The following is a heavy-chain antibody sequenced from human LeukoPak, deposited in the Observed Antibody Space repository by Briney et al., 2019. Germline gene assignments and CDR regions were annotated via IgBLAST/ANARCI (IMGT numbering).Heavy chain of an antibody. CDR2: IYYSGST. Sequence: SETLSLTCTVSGGSIGSYYWSWIRQPPGKGLEWIGYIYYSGSTNYNPSLKSRVTISVDTSKNQFSLKLSSVTAADTAVYYCARETTGYDTSFDPWGQGTLVTVSS. V-gene: IGHV4-59*01. CDR1: GGSIGSYY. D-gene: IGHD1-14*01. CDR3: ARETTGYDTSFDP. J-gene: IGHJ5*02.